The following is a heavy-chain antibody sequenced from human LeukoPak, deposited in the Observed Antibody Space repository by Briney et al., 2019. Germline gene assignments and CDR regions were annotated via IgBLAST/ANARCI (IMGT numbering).Heavy chain of an antibody. CDR3: ARGSSSDWPLEY. J-gene: IGHJ4*02. CDR2: INPYNGDT. Sequence: GASVKVSCKTSGYTFTIYGINWVRQAPGQRLEWMGWINPYNGDTEYSQKLQGRVTITKDTSASTAYMNLSTLRYEDTAVYYCARGSSSDWPLEYWGRGILVTVSS. CDR1: GYTFTIYG. D-gene: IGHD6-19*01. V-gene: IGHV1-3*01.